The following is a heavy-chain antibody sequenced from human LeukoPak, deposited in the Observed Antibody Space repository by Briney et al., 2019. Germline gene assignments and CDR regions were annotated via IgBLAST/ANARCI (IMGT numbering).Heavy chain of an antibody. CDR3: AKARYDSSGYFFDY. J-gene: IGHJ4*02. CDR1: GFTFSSYA. V-gene: IGHV3-23*01. CDR2: ISGSGGST. D-gene: IGHD3-22*01. Sequence: GGSLRLSCAASGFTFSSYAMSGVRQAPGKGLEWVSGISGSGGSTYYADSVKGRFTIFRDNSKNTLYLQMHRLRAEDTAVYYCAKARYDSSGYFFDYWGQGTLVTVSS.